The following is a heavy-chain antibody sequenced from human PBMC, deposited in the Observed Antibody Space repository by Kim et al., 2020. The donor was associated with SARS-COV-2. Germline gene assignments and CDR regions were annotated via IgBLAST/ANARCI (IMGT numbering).Heavy chain of an antibody. CDR1: GGSISNYY. Sequence: SETLSLTCTVSGGSISNYYWNWIRQSPGKGLEWIGCMYHSGTPYYNPSLKNRVSVSLDTSTGHFSLKVSSVTAADTAVYYCVRSRASSHIKNFDSWGQGTLVTVSS. D-gene: IGHD2-2*01. J-gene: IGHJ4*02. V-gene: IGHV4-59*01. CDR2: MYHSGTP. CDR3: VRSRASSHIKNFDS.